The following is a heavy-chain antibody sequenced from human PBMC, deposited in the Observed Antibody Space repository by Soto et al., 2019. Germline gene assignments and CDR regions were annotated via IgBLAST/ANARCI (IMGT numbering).Heavy chain of an antibody. CDR2: IIPIFGTA. V-gene: IGHV1-69*06. CDR3: ASACGGDCSDYYYYGMDV. J-gene: IGHJ6*02. D-gene: IGHD2-21*02. CDR1: GGTFSSYA. Sequence: QVQLVQSGAEVKKPGSSVKVSCKASGGTFSSYAISWVRQAHGQGLEWMGGIIPIFGTANYAQKFQGRVTLTSDKSTRPAYVELSSLSSEYTAVYYFASACGGDCSDYYYYGMDVWGQGTTVTFSS.